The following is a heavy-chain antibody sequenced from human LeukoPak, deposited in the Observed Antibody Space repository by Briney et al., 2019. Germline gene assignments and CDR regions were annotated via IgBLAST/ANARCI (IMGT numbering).Heavy chain of an antibody. D-gene: IGHD4-17*01. V-gene: IGHV4-31*03. J-gene: IGHJ4*02. Sequence: SQTLSLTCTVSGGSITSDGYYWSWIRQHPGKGLEWIGYIYYSGSTYYNPSLKSRVTISVDTSKNQFSLKLSSVTAADTAVYYCARDQGNGEFDYWGQGTLVTVSS. CDR1: GGSITSDGYY. CDR3: ARDQGNGEFDY. CDR2: IYYSGST.